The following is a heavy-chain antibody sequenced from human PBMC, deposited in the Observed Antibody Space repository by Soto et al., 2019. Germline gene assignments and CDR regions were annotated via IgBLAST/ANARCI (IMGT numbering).Heavy chain of an antibody. CDR1: GYTLTELS. J-gene: IGHJ5*02. CDR2: FDPEDGET. V-gene: IGHV1-24*01. D-gene: IGHD3-3*01. CDR3: ATSRLYYDFWSGPSHGWFDP. Sequence: GASVKVSCKVSGYTLTELSMHWVRQAPGKGLEWMGDFDPEDGETIYAQKFQGRVTMTEDTSTDTAYMELSSLRSEDTAVYYCATSRLYYDFWSGPSHGWFDPWGQGTLVTVSS.